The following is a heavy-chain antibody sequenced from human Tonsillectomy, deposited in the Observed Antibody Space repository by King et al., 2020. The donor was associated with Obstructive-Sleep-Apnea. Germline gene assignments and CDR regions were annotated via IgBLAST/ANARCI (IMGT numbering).Heavy chain of an antibody. Sequence: VQLQQWGAGLLKPSETLSLTCAVYGVSFSGYYWSWFCQPPGKGLEWIGEINYSGSTTYNPSLKSPVTISVDTPKNQYSLKLSSLTAADTGVYYWATAPRYCSSTSCRGWGFDPWGQGTLVTVSS. V-gene: IGHV4-34*01. CDR3: ATAPRYCSSTSCRGWGFDP. J-gene: IGHJ5*02. D-gene: IGHD2-2*01. CDR2: INYSGST. CDR1: GVSFSGYY.